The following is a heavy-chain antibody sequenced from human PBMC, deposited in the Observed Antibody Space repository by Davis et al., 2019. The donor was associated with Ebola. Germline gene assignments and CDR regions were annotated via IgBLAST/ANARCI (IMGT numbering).Heavy chain of an antibody. CDR2: ISIGPGTL. Sequence: GESLKISCAASGFTFSGSSMNWVRRAPGKGLEWVSHISIGPGTLEYADSVKGRFTMSRDNAKNSLYLQMNSLRVEDTAVYYCAQPRLEYCTGGPCYGLTVWGQGTLVTVSS. V-gene: IGHV3-48*01. D-gene: IGHD2-8*02. CDR3: AQPRLEYCTGGPCYGLTV. CDR1: GFTFSGSS. J-gene: IGHJ4*02.